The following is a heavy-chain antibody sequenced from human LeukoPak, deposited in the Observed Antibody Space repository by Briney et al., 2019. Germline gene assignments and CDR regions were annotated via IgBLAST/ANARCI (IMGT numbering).Heavy chain of an antibody. V-gene: IGHV3-30-3*01. D-gene: IGHD1-1*01. J-gene: IGHJ4*02. CDR3: ARDPVPATARHFDY. CDR1: GFTFSSYA. CDR2: TSSDGNIK. Sequence: GRSLRLSCAASGFTFSSYAMHWVRQAPGKGLEWVAVTSSDGNIKYYADSVKGRFTISRDNSKNTLYLQMNSLRGEDTGVYYCARDPVPATARHFDYWGQGTLVTGSS.